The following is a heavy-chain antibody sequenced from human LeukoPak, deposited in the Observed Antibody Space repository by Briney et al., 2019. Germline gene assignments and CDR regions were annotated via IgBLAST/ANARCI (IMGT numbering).Heavy chain of an antibody. CDR1: GYTFTSYG. CDR3: ARDYSSGWYAFDY. CDR2: ISAYNGNT. Sequence: VASVKVSCKASGYTFTSYGISWVRQAPGQGLEWMGWISAYNGNTNYAQKLHGRVTMTTDTSTSTAYMELRSLRSDDTAFYYCARDYSSGWYAFDYWGQGTLVTVSS. D-gene: IGHD6-19*01. J-gene: IGHJ4*02. V-gene: IGHV1-18*01.